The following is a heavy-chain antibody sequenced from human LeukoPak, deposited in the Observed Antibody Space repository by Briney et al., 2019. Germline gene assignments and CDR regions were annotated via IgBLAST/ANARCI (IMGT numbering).Heavy chain of an antibody. D-gene: IGHD6-6*01. V-gene: IGHV3-9*03. Sequence: GGSLRLSCAASGFTFDDYAMHWVRQAPGKGLEWVSGISWNSGSIDYADSVKGRFTISRDNAKNSLYLQMNSLRAEDMALYYCAKGGMAARYSYFDYWGQGTLVTVSS. CDR2: ISWNSGSI. CDR3: AKGGMAARYSYFDY. J-gene: IGHJ4*02. CDR1: GFTFDDYA.